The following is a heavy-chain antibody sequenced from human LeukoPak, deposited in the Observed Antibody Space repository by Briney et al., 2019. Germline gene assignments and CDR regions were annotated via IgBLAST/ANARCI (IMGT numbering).Heavy chain of an antibody. D-gene: IGHD6-19*01. CDR1: GDSISSGDYY. CDR3: AREVGFGSGPFYYMDV. J-gene: IGHJ6*03. V-gene: IGHV4-61*10. Sequence: SETLSLTCTVSGDSISSGDYYWSWVRQPAGKGLEWVGYIYYSGSTNYNPSLKSRVTISVDTSKNQFSLKLSSVTAADTAVYYCAREVGFGSGPFYYMDVWGKGTTVTISS. CDR2: IYYSGST.